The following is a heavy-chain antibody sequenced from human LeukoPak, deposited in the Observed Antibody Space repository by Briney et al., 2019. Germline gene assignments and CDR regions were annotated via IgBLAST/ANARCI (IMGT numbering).Heavy chain of an antibody. Sequence: GGSLRPSCAASGFTFRRSAMSWVRQAPGKGLEWVSAISGSGDSTHYANSVMGRFTISRDNSKNTLYLQMSSLRGEDTAVYHCAKEENASDGPIWVSYWGRGALVTVSS. J-gene: IGHJ4*02. CDR2: ISGSGDST. V-gene: IGHV3-23*01. CDR1: GFTFRRSA. CDR3: AKEENASDGPIWVSY. D-gene: IGHD2-2*02.